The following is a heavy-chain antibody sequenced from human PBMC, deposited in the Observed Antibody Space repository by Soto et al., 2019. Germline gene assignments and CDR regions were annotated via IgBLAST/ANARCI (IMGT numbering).Heavy chain of an antibody. D-gene: IGHD2-15*01. CDR3: ARRLCSGSNCPGIGFDY. Sequence: XGALRLSCEASGFTFSIYDMHWVRQITGKGLEWVSAIGADGKTYYLDSVKGRFTISRENAKNSLDLQMNSLRAGDTAVYYCARRLCSGSNCPGIGFDYWGPGTLVTVSS. J-gene: IGHJ4*02. CDR2: IGADGKT. CDR1: GFTFSIYD. V-gene: IGHV3-13*01.